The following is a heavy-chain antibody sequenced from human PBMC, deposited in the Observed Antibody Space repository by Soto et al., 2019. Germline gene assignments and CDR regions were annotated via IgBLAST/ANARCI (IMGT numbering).Heavy chain of an antibody. CDR1: GHLFNNHW. Sequence: LRESLTISCKGPGHLFNNHWIGWVRQTPGKGLEWMGLIFTRDSETKTSPSFQGHVSFSVDNSINTVYLQWTSLKTTDTGIYFCARGYFDSGHGYDLWGQGTLVTV. D-gene: IGHD3-10*01. CDR3: ARGYFDSGHGYDL. J-gene: IGHJ5*02. V-gene: IGHV5-51*01. CDR2: IFTRDSET.